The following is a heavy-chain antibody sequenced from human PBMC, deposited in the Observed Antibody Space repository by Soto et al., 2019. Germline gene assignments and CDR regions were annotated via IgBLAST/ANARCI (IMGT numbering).Heavy chain of an antibody. CDR1: GFTFGDYA. CDR3: VRFLEFHPFDY. D-gene: IGHD3-3*01. J-gene: IGHJ4*02. CDR2: IRSKAYGGTT. Sequence: LRLSCTASGFTFGDYAMSWFRQAPGKGLEWVGFIRSKAYGGTTEYAASVKGRFTISRDNSKSIAYLQMNSLKTEDTAVYYCVRFLEFHPFDYWGQGTLVTVSS. V-gene: IGHV3-49*03.